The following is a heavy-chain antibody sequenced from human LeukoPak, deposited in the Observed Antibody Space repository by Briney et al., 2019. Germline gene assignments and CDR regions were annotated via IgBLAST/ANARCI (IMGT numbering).Heavy chain of an antibody. D-gene: IGHD3-3*02. V-gene: IGHV3-53*01. Sequence: GGSLRLSCAASGFSVSSTYMSWVRPAPGKGLEWVSLIYSAGTTFYADSVKGRFAISTDNSKNTLYLQMSSLRAEDTAVYYCARDSSSFPNYFDYWGQGTLITVSS. J-gene: IGHJ4*02. CDR1: GFSVSSTY. CDR2: IYSAGTT. CDR3: ARDSSSFPNYFDY.